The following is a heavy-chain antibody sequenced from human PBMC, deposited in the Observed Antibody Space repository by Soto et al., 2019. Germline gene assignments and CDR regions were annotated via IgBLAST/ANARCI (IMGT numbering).Heavy chain of an antibody. V-gene: IGHV4-34*01. CDR2: INHSGST. Sequence: SETLSLTCAVYGGSFSGYYWSWIRQPPGKGLEWIGEINHSGSTNYNPSLKSRVTISVDTSKNQFSLKLSSVTAADTAVYYCARGPYSPTPFDYWGQGTLVTVSS. CDR3: ARGPYSPTPFDY. J-gene: IGHJ4*02. CDR1: GGSFSGYY. D-gene: IGHD5-18*01.